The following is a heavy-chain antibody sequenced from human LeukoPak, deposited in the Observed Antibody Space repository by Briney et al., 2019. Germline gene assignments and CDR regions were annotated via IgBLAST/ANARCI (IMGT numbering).Heavy chain of an antibody. CDR3: AREQLDAEYFQH. CDR2: IWYDGSNK. CDR1: GFTFSSYG. V-gene: IGHV3-33*01. Sequence: GGSLRLPCAASGFTFSSYGMHWVRQAPGKGLEWVAVIWYDGSNKYYADSVKGRFTISRDNSKNTLYLQMNSLRAEDTAVYYCAREQLDAEYFQHWGQGTLVTVSS. D-gene: IGHD6-13*01. J-gene: IGHJ1*01.